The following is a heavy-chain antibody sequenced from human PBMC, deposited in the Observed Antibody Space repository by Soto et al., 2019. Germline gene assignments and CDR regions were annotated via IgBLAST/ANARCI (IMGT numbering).Heavy chain of an antibody. J-gene: IGHJ6*02. D-gene: IGHD6-19*01. CDR1: GGPVSSGSYY. V-gene: IGHV4-61*01. CDR3: ARGIEGWYQCRYYYGMDV. Sequence: QVQLQESGPGLVKPSETLSLTCTVSGGPVSSGSYYWSWIRQPPGKGLEWIGYIYYSGSTNYNPSLNSRVTISVDTSKNQFSLKLSSVTAADTARYYCARGIEGWYQCRYYYGMDVWGQGTTVTVSS. CDR2: IYYSGST.